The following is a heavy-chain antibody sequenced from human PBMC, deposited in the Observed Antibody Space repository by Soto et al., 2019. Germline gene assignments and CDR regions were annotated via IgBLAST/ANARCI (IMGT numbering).Heavy chain of an antibody. D-gene: IGHD3-10*01. CDR1: GITFSSYA. CDR2: ISGSGGSI. J-gene: IGHJ4*02. CDR3: ASMVRGVNSYFDY. V-gene: IGHV3-23*01. Sequence: GGSLRLSCAASGITFSSYAMSWVRQAPGKGLEWVSVISGSGGSIYYADSVKGRFTISRDNSKNTLYLQMNSLRGEDTAVYYCASMVRGVNSYFDYWGQGTLVTVSS.